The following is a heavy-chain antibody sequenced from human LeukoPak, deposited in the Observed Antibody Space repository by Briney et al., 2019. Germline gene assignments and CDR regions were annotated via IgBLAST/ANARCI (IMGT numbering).Heavy chain of an antibody. CDR2: INPSGGST. D-gene: IGHD4-17*01. Sequence: ASVKVSCKASGYTFTSYYMHWVRQAPGQGLEWMGIINPSGGSTSYAQKFQGRVTMTRDMSTSTVYMELSSLRSEDTAVYYCARGFGDYGDRYYFDYWGQGTLVTVSS. V-gene: IGHV1-46*01. CDR3: ARGFGDYGDRYYFDY. J-gene: IGHJ4*02. CDR1: GYTFTSYY.